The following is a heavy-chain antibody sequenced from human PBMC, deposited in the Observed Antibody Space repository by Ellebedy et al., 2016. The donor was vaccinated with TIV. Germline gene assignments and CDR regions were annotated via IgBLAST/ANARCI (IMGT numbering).Heavy chain of an antibody. CDR3: AKLIQHTDRGAVDI. D-gene: IGHD2-21*01. CDR2: IHYDGSDK. J-gene: IGHJ3*02. CDR1: GFSFRYYG. Sequence: PGGSLRLSCAAPGFSFRYYGMYWVRQAPGTGLAWVAFIHYDGSDKHYSDSVKGRFTVSRDSSKNTLYLQMNSLRPEDTAVYYCAKLIQHTDRGAVDIWGQGTMVTVSS. V-gene: IGHV3-30*02.